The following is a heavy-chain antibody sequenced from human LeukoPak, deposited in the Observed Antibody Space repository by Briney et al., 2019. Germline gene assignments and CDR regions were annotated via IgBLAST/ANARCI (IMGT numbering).Heavy chain of an antibody. V-gene: IGHV4-4*07. J-gene: IGHJ4*02. CDR1: GGSISNYY. Sequence: SETLSLTCTVSGGSISNYYWNWIRRPAGKGLEWIGRIYTSGSTNHNPSLKSRLTMSMDTSKNQFSLRLSSVTAADTAVYYCARASDDFGDYGFDYWGQGTLVTVSS. CDR3: ARASDDFGDYGFDY. D-gene: IGHD4-17*01. CDR2: IYTSGST.